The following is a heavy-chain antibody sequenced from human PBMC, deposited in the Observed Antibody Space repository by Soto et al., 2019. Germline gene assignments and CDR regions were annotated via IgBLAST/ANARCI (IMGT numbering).Heavy chain of an antibody. CDR1: GGSISSYY. V-gene: IGHV4-59*01. Sequence: PSETLSLTCTVSGGSISSYYWSWIRQPPGKGLEWIGYIYYSGSTNYNPSLKSRVTISVDTSKNQFSLKLSSVTAADTAVYYCARGYGSGSGSRFDPWGQGTLVTVSS. D-gene: IGHD3-10*01. CDR3: ARGYGSGSGSRFDP. CDR2: IYYSGST. J-gene: IGHJ5*02.